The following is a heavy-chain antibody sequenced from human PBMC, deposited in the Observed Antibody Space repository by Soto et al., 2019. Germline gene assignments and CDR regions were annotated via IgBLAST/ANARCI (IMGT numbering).Heavy chain of an antibody. V-gene: IGHV4-39*01. CDR1: GVSISSSSYY. D-gene: IGHD3-22*01. CDR3: ARRRDYYDSSGYYYYYFDY. J-gene: IGHJ4*02. Sequence: SETLSLTCTVSGVSISSSSYYWGWIRQPPGKGLEWIGSIYYSGNTYYNPSLKSRVTISVDTAKNQFSLKLSSVTAADTAVYYCARRRDYYDSSGYYYYYFDYWGQGTLVTVS. CDR2: IYYSGNT.